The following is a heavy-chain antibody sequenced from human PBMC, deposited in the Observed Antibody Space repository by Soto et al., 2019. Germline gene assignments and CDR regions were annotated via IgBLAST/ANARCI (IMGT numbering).Heavy chain of an antibody. Sequence: VGSLRLSCAASGFTFSSYAMHWVRQAPGKGLEYVSAISSNGGSTYYANSVKGRFTISRDNSKNTLYLQMGSLRAEDMAVYYCARGTARGLVAGSAFDIWGQGTMVT. CDR1: GFTFSSYA. J-gene: IGHJ3*02. V-gene: IGHV3-64*01. CDR3: ARGTARGLVAGSAFDI. D-gene: IGHD5-12*01. CDR2: ISSNGGST.